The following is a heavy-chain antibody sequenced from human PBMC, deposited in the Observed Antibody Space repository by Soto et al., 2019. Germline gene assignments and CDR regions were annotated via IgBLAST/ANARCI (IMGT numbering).Heavy chain of an antibody. CDR3: AKENRPEGYSYGINSQDY. CDR2: ISYDGSNK. J-gene: IGHJ4*02. D-gene: IGHD5-18*01. V-gene: IGHV3-30*18. Sequence: QVQLVESGGGVVQPGRSLRLSCAASGFTFSSYGMHWVRQAPGKGLEWVAVISYDGSNKYYADSVKGRFTISRDNSKNTLYLQMNSLRAEDTAVYYCAKENRPEGYSYGINSQDYWGQGTLVTVSS. CDR1: GFTFSSYG.